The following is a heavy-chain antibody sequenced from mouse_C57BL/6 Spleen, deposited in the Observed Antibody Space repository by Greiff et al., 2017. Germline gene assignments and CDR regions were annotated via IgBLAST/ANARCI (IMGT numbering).Heavy chain of an antibody. CDR3: AREGDYYGYAMED. D-gene: IGHD1-1*01. V-gene: IGHV5-6*01. CDR2: ISSGGSYT. Sequence: EVQVEESGGDLVKPGGSLKLSCAASGFTFSSYGMSWVRQTPDKGLEWVGTISSGGSYTYYPDRVKGRFTISRDNTKNTLYLQLSSLKSEDTAMYYCAREGDYYGYAMEDWGQGTSVTFAS. J-gene: IGHJ4*01. CDR1: GFTFSSYG.